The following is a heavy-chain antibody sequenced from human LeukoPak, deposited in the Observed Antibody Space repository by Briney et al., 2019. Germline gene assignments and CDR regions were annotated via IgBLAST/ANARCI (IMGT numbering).Heavy chain of an antibody. CDR2: IYSGGST. CDR1: GFTVSSNY. Sequence: GGSLRLSCAASGFTVSSNYMSWVRQAPGKGLEWVSVIYSGGSTYYADSVKGRFAISRDNSKNTLYLQMNSLRAEDTAVYYCARDRVVPAAMRYYYYGMDVWGQGTTVTVSS. D-gene: IGHD2-2*01. J-gene: IGHJ6*02. CDR3: ARDRVVPAAMRYYYYGMDV. V-gene: IGHV3-66*01.